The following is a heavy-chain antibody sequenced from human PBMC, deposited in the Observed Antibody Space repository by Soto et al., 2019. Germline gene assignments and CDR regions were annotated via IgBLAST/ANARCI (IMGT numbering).Heavy chain of an antibody. V-gene: IGHV4-61*08. D-gene: IGHD2-2*01. CDR2: IYDSGST. CDR1: GGSVSSGGYY. Sequence: QVQLQESGPGLVKPSETLSLTCTVSGGSVSSGGYYWSWIRQPPGKGLEWIGYIYDSGSTRYNPSLKSRVTISVDTSENQFSLRLSSVTAADTAVYYCARGGFGYAFDYWGQGTLVTVSS. J-gene: IGHJ4*02. CDR3: ARGGFGYAFDY.